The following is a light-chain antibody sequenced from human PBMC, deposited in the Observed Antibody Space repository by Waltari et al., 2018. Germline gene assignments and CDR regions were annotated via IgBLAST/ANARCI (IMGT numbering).Light chain of an antibody. CDR1: SSDVGGYNH. V-gene: IGLV2-14*01. Sequence: QSALTQPASVSGSPGQSITISCTGTSSDVGGYNHVSWYQQHPGKAPKLMIYYVSKRASGVSNRFSVSKSGNTASLTSSGLQAEDEADYYCSSYTSGSTYYVFGTGTKVTVL. J-gene: IGLJ1*01. CDR2: YVS. CDR3: SSYTSGSTYYV.